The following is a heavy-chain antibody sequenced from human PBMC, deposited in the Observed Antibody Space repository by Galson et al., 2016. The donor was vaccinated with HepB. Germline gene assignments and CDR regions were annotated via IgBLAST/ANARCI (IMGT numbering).Heavy chain of an antibody. V-gene: IGHV4-39*01. J-gene: IGHJ3*01. D-gene: IGHD3-22*01. Sequence: SETLSLTCSVSGGSISSTTYYWGWIRQPPGRGLEWIGSIFHSGHTYYNSSLKSRVTITVDTSKNQFSLKLNSAAAADTAVYHCARPRTSGYYYSAFDVWGQGAMVTVSS. CDR2: IFHSGHT. CDR1: GGSISSTTYY. CDR3: ARPRTSGYYYSAFDV.